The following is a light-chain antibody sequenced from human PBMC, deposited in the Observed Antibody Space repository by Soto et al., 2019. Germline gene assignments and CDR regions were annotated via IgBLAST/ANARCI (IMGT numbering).Light chain of an antibody. CDR3: SSYTAGGTI. Sequence: QSALTQPASVSGSPGQSITISCTGTSSDVGGYKYVSWYQQHPDKAPKLMIYEVTNRPSGVSNRFSGSKSGNTASLTISGLQAEDEADYYCSSYTAGGTIFGTGTKVTVL. V-gene: IGLV2-14*01. CDR1: SSDVGGYKY. CDR2: EVT. J-gene: IGLJ1*01.